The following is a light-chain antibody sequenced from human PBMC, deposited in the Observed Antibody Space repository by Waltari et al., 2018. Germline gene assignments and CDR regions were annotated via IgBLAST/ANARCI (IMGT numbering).Light chain of an antibody. Sequence: VVLTQSPGNLSLSPGERATLSCRASQSIGRYLVWYQQRPGQAPRLLIYAASTRATGIPDRFSGSGSGTDFTLTISRLEPEDFAVYYCQNHERLPATFGQGTKVEIK. V-gene: IGKV3-20*01. CDR1: QSIGRY. CDR3: QNHERLPAT. J-gene: IGKJ1*01. CDR2: AAS.